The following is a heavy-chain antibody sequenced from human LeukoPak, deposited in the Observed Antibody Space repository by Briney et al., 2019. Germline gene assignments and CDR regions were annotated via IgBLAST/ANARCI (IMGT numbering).Heavy chain of an antibody. Sequence: SETLSLTCAVSGGSLSSDLYYWGWIRQPPGKGLEWIGTIYYSGTTNYNPSLKSRVTISVDTSKNQFSLKLSSVTAADTAVYYCARGLDILTGYGDAWGQGTLVTVSS. CDR1: GGSLSSDLYY. J-gene: IGHJ5*02. D-gene: IGHD3-9*01. CDR3: ARGLDILTGYGDA. CDR2: IYYSGTT. V-gene: IGHV4-39*07.